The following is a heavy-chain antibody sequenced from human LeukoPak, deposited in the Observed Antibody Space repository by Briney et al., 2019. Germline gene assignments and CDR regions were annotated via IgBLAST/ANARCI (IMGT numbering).Heavy chain of an antibody. D-gene: IGHD3-10*01. V-gene: IGHV1-3*01. CDR1: GYTFTNYP. CDR2: INGGNGNT. CDR3: ARGSGVQI. Sequence: ASVKVSCTASGYTFTNYPMHWVRQAPGQRLERMGWINGGNGNTQYSQKFQGRVTITRDTSASTAYMELSSLRSEDTAVYYCARGSGVQIWGQGTLVTVSS. J-gene: IGHJ4*02.